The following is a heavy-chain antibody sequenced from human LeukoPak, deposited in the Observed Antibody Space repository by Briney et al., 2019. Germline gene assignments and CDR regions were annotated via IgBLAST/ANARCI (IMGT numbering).Heavy chain of an antibody. J-gene: IGHJ5*02. CDR3: ARDPSYYDANWFDP. D-gene: IGHD3-22*01. V-gene: IGHV3-21*01. CDR2: ISSSSSYI. Sequence: GGSLRLSCAASGFTFSSYSMNWVRQAPGKGLEWVSSISSSSSYIYYADSVKGRFTISRDNAKNSLYLQMNSLRAEDTAVYYCARDPSYYDANWFDPWGQGTLVTVSS. CDR1: GFTFSSYS.